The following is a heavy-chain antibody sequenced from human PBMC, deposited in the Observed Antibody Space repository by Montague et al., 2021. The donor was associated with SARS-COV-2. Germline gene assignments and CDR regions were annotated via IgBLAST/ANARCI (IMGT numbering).Heavy chain of an antibody. CDR3: ARAGGFYDYWSGYSSSAGFFDP. Sequence: TLSLTCTVSGGSVSSYYWSWIRQSPGKGLQWLGYIYYSGSTDYNPSLKSRVTMSVDTSKNQLSLRLNSVTTADTAVYFCARAGGFYDYWSGYSSSAGFFDPWGQGILVTVSS. CDR2: IYYSGST. D-gene: IGHD3-3*01. CDR1: GGSVSSYY. J-gene: IGHJ5*02. V-gene: IGHV4-59*02.